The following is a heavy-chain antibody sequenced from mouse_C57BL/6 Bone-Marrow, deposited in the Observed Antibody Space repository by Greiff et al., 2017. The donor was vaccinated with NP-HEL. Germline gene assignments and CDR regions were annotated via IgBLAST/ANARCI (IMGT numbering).Heavy chain of an antibody. CDR1: GYTFTDYY. CDR3: ARGYYGSSPLWFAY. CDR2: INPNNGGT. Sequence: EVQLQQSGPELVKPGASVKISCKASGYTFTDYYMNWVKQSHGKSLEWIGDINPNNGGTSYNQKFKGKATLTVDKSSSTAYMELRSLTSEDSAVYYCARGYYGSSPLWFAYWGQGTLVTVSA. V-gene: IGHV1-26*01. J-gene: IGHJ3*01. D-gene: IGHD1-1*01.